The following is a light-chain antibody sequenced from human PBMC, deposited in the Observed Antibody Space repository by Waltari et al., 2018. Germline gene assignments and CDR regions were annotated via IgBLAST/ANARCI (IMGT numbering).Light chain of an antibody. CDR1: QSVSSF. CDR3: QQYNDWPPLT. CDR2: GAS. V-gene: IGKV3-15*01. Sequence: EVVMTQSPATLSLSPGERATLSCRASQSVSSFLAWYQQKPGQAPRLLIYGASTRATGIPARFSGSGSATEFTLTISSLQSEDVAVYYCQQYNDWPPLTFGGGTKVEIK. J-gene: IGKJ4*01.